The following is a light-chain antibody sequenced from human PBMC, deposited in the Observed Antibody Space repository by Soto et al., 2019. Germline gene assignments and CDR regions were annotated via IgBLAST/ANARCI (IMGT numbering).Light chain of an antibody. CDR3: SSYTISNTLPFV. CDR2: EVT. V-gene: IGLV2-14*01. J-gene: IGLJ1*01. Sequence: QSALTQPASVSGSPGQSITISCTGTSRDVGGYNYVSWYQQYPGESPKLLIYEVTHRPSGVSNRFSGSKSGNTASLTISGLHAEDEADYYCSSYTISNTLPFVFGTGTKVTVL. CDR1: SRDVGGYNY.